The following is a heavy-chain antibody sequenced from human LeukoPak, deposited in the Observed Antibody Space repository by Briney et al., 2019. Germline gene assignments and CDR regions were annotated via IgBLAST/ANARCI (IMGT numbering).Heavy chain of an antibody. J-gene: IGHJ4*02. Sequence: SETLSLTFTVSGGSISSSSYYWGWIRQPPGKGLEWIGSIYYSGSTYYNPSLKSRVTISVDTSKNQFSLKLSSVTAADTAVYYCARQHDYGGNPPFDYWGQGTLVTVSS. CDR1: GGSISSSSYY. CDR2: IYYSGST. D-gene: IGHD4-23*01. CDR3: ARQHDYGGNPPFDY. V-gene: IGHV4-39*01.